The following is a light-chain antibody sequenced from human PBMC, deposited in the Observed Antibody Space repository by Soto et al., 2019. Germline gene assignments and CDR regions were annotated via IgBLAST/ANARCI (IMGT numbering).Light chain of an antibody. CDR3: QQYGHSPWT. V-gene: IGKV3-20*01. CDR1: QSVDSN. CDR2: GAS. J-gene: IGKJ1*01. Sequence: EIVLTQSPGTLSFSPGERATLSCRASQSVDSNLAWYQQKPGQTPRLLMYGASTRPTGIPARFSVSGSGTDFTLTISRLEPEDFAVYYCQQYGHSPWTFGQGTKVDIK.